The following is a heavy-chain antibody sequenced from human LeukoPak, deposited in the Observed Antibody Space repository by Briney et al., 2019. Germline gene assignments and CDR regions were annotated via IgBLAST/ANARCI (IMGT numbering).Heavy chain of an antibody. Sequence: SETLSLTCTVSGGSISSGSYYWSWIRQPPGKGLEWIGYIYYSGSTNYNPSLKSRVTISVDTSKNQFSLKLSSVTAADTAVYYCAREYGLPLERQNWLDPWGQGTLVTVSS. J-gene: IGHJ5*02. CDR2: IYYSGST. D-gene: IGHD1-1*01. CDR1: GGSISSGSYY. V-gene: IGHV4-61*01. CDR3: AREYGLPLERQNWLDP.